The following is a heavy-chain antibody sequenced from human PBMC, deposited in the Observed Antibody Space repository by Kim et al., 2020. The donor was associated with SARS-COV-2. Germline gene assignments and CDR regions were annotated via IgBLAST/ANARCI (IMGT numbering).Heavy chain of an antibody. CDR1: GFTFSSYG. J-gene: IGHJ6*01. D-gene: IGHD5-18*01. V-gene: IGHV3-30*18. CDR2: ISYDGSNK. CDR3: AKALSLGYSDTYYYYGM. Sequence: GGSLRLSCAASGFTFSSYGMHWVRQAPGKGLEWVAVISYDGSNKYYADSVKGRFTISRDNSKNTLYLQMNSLRAEDTAVYYCAKALSLGYSDTYYYYGM.